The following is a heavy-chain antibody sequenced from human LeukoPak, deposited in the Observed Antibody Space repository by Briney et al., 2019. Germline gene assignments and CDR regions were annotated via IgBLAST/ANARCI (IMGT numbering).Heavy chain of an antibody. J-gene: IGHJ4*02. D-gene: IGHD4-17*01. Sequence: GGSLRLSCAASAFSFSNYNMNWVRQAPGKGLEWVSSITSSGSYIYYADSVKGRFTISRDNAKNSLYLQMNSLRAEDTAVYYCARGHGDLSFDYWGQGTLVTVSS. CDR2: ITSSGSYI. V-gene: IGHV3-21*01. CDR1: AFSFSNYN. CDR3: ARGHGDLSFDY.